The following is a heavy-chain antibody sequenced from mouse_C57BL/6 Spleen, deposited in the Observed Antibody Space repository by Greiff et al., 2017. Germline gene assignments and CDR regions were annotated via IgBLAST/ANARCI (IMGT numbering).Heavy chain of an antibody. V-gene: IGHV1-85*01. Sequence: VQLQQSGPELVKPGASVKLSCKASGYTFTSYDINWVKQRPGQGLEWIGCIYPGDGGTKYNEKFKGKATLTVDTSSSTAYMELHSLTSGDSAVYVCATNCFDYWGQGTTLTVSS. CDR2: IYPGDGGT. CDR1: GYTFTSYD. CDR3: ATNCFDY. D-gene: IGHD4-1*01. J-gene: IGHJ2*01.